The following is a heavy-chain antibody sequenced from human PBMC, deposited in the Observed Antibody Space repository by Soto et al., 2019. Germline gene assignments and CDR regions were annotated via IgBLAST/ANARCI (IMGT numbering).Heavy chain of an antibody. CDR1: GGSISSSNW. J-gene: IGHJ5*02. Sequence: SETLSLTCAVSGGSISSSNWWSWVRQPPGKGLEWIGEIHHSGSTNYNPSLKSRVSISADKSQNQFSLKLSSVTAADTAVYNCARHSYYYGSTYGCWLDPWGQGTLVTVSS. CDR2: IHHSGST. CDR3: ARHSYYYGSTYGCWLDP. D-gene: IGHD3-10*01. V-gene: IGHV4-4*02.